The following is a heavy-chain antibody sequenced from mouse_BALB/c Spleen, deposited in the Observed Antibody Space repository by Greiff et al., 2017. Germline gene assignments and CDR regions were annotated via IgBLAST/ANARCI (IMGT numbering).Heavy chain of an antibody. CDR3: ARSHYDYGGFDY. J-gene: IGHJ2*01. D-gene: IGHD2-4*01. CDR1: GFSLTSYG. V-gene: IGHV2-9*02. CDR2: IWAGGST. Sequence: QVQLQQSGPGLVAPSQSLSITCTVSGFSLTSYGVHWVRQPPGKGLEWLGVIWAGGSTNYNSALMSRLSISKANSKSQVFLKMNSLQTDDTAMYYCARSHYDYGGFDYWGQGTTLTVSS.